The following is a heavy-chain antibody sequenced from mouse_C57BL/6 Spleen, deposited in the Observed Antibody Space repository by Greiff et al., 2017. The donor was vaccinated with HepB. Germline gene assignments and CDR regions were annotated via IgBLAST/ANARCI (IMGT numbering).Heavy chain of an antibody. D-gene: IGHD1-1*01. CDR3: ARRDYGSSYVY. Sequence: QVQLQQPGAELVKPGASVKMSCKASGYTFTSYWITWVKQRPGQGLEWIGDIYPGSGSTNYNEKFKSKATLTVDTSSSTAYMQLSSLTSEDAAVYYCARRDYGSSYVYWGQGTTLTVSS. CDR2: IYPGSGST. J-gene: IGHJ2*01. V-gene: IGHV1-55*01. CDR1: GYTFTSYW.